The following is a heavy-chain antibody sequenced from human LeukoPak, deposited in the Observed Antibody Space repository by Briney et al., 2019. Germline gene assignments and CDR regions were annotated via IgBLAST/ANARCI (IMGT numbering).Heavy chain of an antibody. J-gene: IGHJ3*02. CDR1: GYSISSGYY. D-gene: IGHD3-3*01. Sequence: SETLSLTCTVSGYSISSGYYWCWIRQPPGKGLEWIGSIYHSGSTYYNPSLKSRVTISVDTSKNQFALKLSSVTAADTAVYYCARVIARYYDFWSGHDAFDIWGQGTMVTVSS. CDR3: ARVIARYYDFWSGHDAFDI. CDR2: IYHSGST. V-gene: IGHV4-38-2*02.